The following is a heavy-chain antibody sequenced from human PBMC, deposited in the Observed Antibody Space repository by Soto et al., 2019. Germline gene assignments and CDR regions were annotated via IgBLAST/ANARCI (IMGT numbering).Heavy chain of an antibody. Sequence: SETLSLTCAVYGGSFSGYYWSWIRQPPGKGLEWIGEINHSGSTNYNPSLKSRVTISVDTSKNQFSLKLSSVTAADTAVYYCARGIPPYYYDSSGYWSDNWFDPWGQGTLVTVSS. J-gene: IGHJ5*02. CDR3: ARGIPPYYYDSSGYWSDNWFDP. CDR2: INHSGST. D-gene: IGHD3-22*01. CDR1: GGSFSGYY. V-gene: IGHV4-34*01.